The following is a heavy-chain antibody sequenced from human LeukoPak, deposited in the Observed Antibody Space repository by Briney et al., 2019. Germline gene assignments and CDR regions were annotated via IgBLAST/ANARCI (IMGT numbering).Heavy chain of an antibody. D-gene: IGHD6-19*01. CDR2: ISSSGSTI. CDR1: GFTFSSYE. V-gene: IGHV3-48*03. J-gene: IGHJ6*03. CDR3: ARDARIAVAAYYYYYYMDV. Sequence: GGSLRLSCAASGFTFSSYEMNWVRQAPGKGLEWVSYISSSGSTIYYADSVKGRFTISRDNAKNSLYLQMNSLRAEDTAVYYRARDARIAVAAYYYYYYMDVWGKGTTVTISS.